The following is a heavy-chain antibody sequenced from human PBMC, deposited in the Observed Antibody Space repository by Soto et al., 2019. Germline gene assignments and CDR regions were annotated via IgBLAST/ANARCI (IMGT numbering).Heavy chain of an antibody. CDR2: IFYSGTT. Sequence: SETLSLTCTVSGDSISSADYYWSWIRQTPGKGPEWIGHIFYSGTTYYNPSLKSRLTISVDTSKNHFSLRLTSVTAADTAVYYCARDLWVEPELYYYGMDVWGQGTTVAVSS. V-gene: IGHV4-30-4*01. J-gene: IGHJ6*02. CDR1: GDSISSADYY. CDR3: ARDLWVEPELYYYGMDV. D-gene: IGHD1-1*01.